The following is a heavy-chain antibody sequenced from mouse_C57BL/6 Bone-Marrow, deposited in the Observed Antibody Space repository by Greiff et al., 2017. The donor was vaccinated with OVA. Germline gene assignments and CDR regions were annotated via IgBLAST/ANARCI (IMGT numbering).Heavy chain of an antibody. CDR3: VRHGWGYGSSFAY. J-gene: IGHJ3*01. CDR1: GFSFNTYA. Sequence: EVKLMESGGGLVQPKGSLKLSCAASGFSFNTYAMNWVRQAPGKGLEWVARIRSKSNNYATYYADSVKDRFTISRDDSESMLYLQMNNLKTEDTAMYYCVRHGWGYGSSFAYWGQGTLVTVSA. CDR2: IRSKSNNYAT. V-gene: IGHV10-1*01. D-gene: IGHD1-1*01.